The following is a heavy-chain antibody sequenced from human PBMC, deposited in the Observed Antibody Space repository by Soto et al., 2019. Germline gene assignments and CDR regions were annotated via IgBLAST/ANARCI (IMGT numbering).Heavy chain of an antibody. CDR3: ARYSYEEYYFDY. CDR2: ISAYNGNT. V-gene: IGHV1-18*04. Sequence: ASVKISCKASAYTFTSYSISWVRQAAGQGLVWMGWISAYNGNTNYAEKLQGRVTMTTDTSKSTAYMELSSLRSDDTAVYYCARYSYEEYYFDYWGQGTLVTVSS. CDR1: AYTFTSYS. J-gene: IGHJ4*02. D-gene: IGHD5-18*01.